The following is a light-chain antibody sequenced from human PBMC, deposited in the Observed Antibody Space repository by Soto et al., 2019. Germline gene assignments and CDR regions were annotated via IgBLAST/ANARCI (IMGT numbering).Light chain of an antibody. Sequence: EVVLTQSPAILSLSPGETATLSCRAGQPIRNDLGWYQQRPGQAPRLLIYGASNRATGIPDRFSGSGSGTDFPLTITRLAPEDFAIYYCQHRAVWPLSFGGGTKVEIK. CDR2: GAS. V-gene: IGKV3-11*01. CDR3: QHRAVWPLS. CDR1: QPIRND. J-gene: IGKJ4*01.